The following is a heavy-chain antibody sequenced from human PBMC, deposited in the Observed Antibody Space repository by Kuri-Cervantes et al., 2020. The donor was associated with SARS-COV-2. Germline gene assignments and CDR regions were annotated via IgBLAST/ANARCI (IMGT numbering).Heavy chain of an antibody. D-gene: IGHD2-15*01. CDR2: ISSSGGKT. V-gene: IGHV3-23*01. CDR1: GFTFRNYA. CDR3: AKQPTVVAATNWFDP. Sequence: GGSLRLSCTASGFTFRNYAMNWVRQAPGKGLQWVSDISSSGGKTYYADSVKGRFTISRDNSKNTLYLQMNSLRAEDTAVYYCAKQPTVVAATNWFDPWGQGTLVTVSS. J-gene: IGHJ5*02.